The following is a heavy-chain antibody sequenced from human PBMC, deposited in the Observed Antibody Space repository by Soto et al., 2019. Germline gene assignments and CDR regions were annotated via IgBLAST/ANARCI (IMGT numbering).Heavy chain of an antibody. CDR3: VRSGGIDH. CDR1: GFIFNNYW. D-gene: IGHD3-3*01. V-gene: IGHV3-74*01. J-gene: IGHJ4*02. CDR2: IQSDGSSI. Sequence: EVQMVESGGGLVQPGGSLRLSCAASGFIFNNYWMHWVRQVPGKGLMWVSRIQSDGSSIDYADFVKGRFTISRDNARNTVYLKMNSLRVDDTAVYYCVRSGGIDHWGQGTLVTVSS.